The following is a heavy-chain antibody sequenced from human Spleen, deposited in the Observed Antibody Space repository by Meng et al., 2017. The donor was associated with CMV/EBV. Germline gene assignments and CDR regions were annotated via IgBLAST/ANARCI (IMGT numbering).Heavy chain of an antibody. CDR3: ARRVGASWFDP. CDR1: GFTFSSDA. J-gene: IGHJ5*02. V-gene: IGHV3-30-3*01. D-gene: IGHD1-26*01. CDR2: ISYDGSNK. Sequence: GRLVGSGGGVVQPGRSLRLSCAASGFTFSSDAMHWVRQAPGKGLEWVAVISYDGSNKYYADSVKGRFTISRDNSKNTLYLQMNSLRAEDTAVYYCARRVGASWFDPWGQGTLVTVSS.